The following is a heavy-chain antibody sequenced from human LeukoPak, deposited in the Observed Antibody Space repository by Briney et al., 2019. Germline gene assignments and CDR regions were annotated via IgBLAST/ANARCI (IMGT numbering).Heavy chain of an antibody. CDR3: ARHASVSGNWPRPLDY. D-gene: IGHD3-3*01. V-gene: IGHV4-39*01. CDR2: IYYSGST. CDR1: GGSISSSSYY. J-gene: IGHJ4*02. Sequence: SETLSLTCTVSGGSISSSSYYWGWVRQPPGQGLEWIANIYYSGSTYYSPSLRSRVTISVDTPKNQFSLKLTSVTAADTAVYYCARHASVSGNWPRPLDYWGQGSLVTVSS.